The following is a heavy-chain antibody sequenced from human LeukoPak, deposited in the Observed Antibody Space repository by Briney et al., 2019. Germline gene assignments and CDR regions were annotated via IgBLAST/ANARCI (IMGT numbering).Heavy chain of an antibody. D-gene: IGHD6-6*01. CDR1: GFSFSSYS. J-gene: IGHJ4*02. V-gene: IGHV3-21*01. Sequence: PGGSLRLSCAASGFSFSSYSMNWVRQAPGKGLEWVSSISSSSSYIYYADSVKGRFTISRDNAKNSLYLQMNSLRAEDTAVYYCARSHSSSPHNYFDYWGQGTLVTVSS. CDR2: ISSSSSYI. CDR3: ARSHSSSPHNYFDY.